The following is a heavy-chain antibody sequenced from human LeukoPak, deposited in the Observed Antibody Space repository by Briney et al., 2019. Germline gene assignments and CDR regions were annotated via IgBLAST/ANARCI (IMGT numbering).Heavy chain of an antibody. CDR3: ARDQWSTVVH. V-gene: IGHV3-23*01. CDR2: ISGNGGST. CDR1: GFTFSSYA. D-gene: IGHD4-23*01. J-gene: IGHJ4*02. Sequence: GGSLTLSCAASGFTFSSYAMSWVCQPPGPGKELVSAISGNGGSTYYANSVKGRFTISRDNSKNTLYLQMNSPRAEDSAVYYCARDQWSTVVHWGQGTLVTVSS.